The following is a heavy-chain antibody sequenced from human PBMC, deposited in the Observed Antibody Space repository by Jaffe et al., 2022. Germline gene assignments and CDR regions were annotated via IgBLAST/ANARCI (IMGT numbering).Heavy chain of an antibody. J-gene: IGHJ4*02. Sequence: EVQLVESGGGLVQPGGSLRLSCAASGFTVSSNYMSWVRQAPGKGLEWVSVIYSGGSTYYADSVKGRFTISRDNSKNTLYLQMNSLRAEDTAVYYCARDLGRYSGYDGGSPGVYWGQGTLVTVSS. V-gene: IGHV3-66*02. CDR2: IYSGGST. CDR1: GFTVSSNY. D-gene: IGHD5-12*01. CDR3: ARDLGRYSGYDGGSPGVY.